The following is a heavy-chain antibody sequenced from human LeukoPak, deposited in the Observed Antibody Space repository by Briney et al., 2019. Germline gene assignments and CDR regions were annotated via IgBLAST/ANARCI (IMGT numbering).Heavy chain of an antibody. CDR1: GGSISSYY. D-gene: IGHD3-10*01. CDR3: ARHSTGSGSYNY. CDR2: IYYSGST. J-gene: IGHJ4*02. V-gene: IGHV4-59*08. Sequence: PSETLSLTCTVSGGSISSYYWSWIRQPPGKGLEWIGYIYYSGSTNCNPSLKSRVTISVDTSKNQFSLKLSSVTAADTAVYYCARHSTGSGSYNYWGQGTLVTVSS.